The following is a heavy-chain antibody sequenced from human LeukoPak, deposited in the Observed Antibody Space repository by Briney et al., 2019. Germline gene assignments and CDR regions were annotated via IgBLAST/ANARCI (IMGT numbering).Heavy chain of an antibody. Sequence: GGSLRLSCAVSGLTVDSHYMTWVRQAPGKGLQWVSVIYRDGSTYYAGSVEGRFTISRDNSKNTLHLQMNSLRAEDTAVYYCAQLPSDWGQGTLVTVSS. CDR1: GLTVDSHY. J-gene: IGHJ4*02. D-gene: IGHD1-7*01. CDR3: AQLPSD. CDR2: IYRDGST. V-gene: IGHV3-66*02.